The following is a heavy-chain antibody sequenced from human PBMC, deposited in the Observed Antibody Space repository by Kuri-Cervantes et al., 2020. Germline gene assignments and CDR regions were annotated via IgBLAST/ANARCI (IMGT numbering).Heavy chain of an antibody. CDR3: AKVADYSKGVYYFDY. J-gene: IGHJ4*02. V-gene: IGHV3-23*01. D-gene: IGHD4-11*01. CDR1: GFTFSSYA. CDR2: ISGSGGST. Sequence: GGSLRLSCAASGFTFSSYAINWVRQAPGKGLEWVSAISGSGGSTYYADSVKGRFTISRDNSKNTLYLQMNSLRAEDTAVYYCAKVADYSKGVYYFDYWGQGTLVTVSS.